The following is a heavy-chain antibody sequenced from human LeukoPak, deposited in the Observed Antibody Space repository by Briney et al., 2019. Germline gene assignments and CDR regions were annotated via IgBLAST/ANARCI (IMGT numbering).Heavy chain of an antibody. CDR2: VGISSGNT. D-gene: IGHD5-12*01. CDR3: ARDHRYAFDN. J-gene: IGHJ4*02. CDR1: GFTFSDYS. Sequence: QPGGSLRLSCAASGFTFSDYSMNWVRQAPGKGLEWISYVGISSGNTKYADSVKGRFTISGDSAKNSVFLQMNSLRVEDTAVYYCARDHRYAFDNWSQGTLVTVSS. V-gene: IGHV3-48*04.